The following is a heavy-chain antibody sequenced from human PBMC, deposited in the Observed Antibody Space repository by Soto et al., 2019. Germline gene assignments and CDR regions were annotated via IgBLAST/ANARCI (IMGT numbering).Heavy chain of an antibody. CDR2: IYYSGST. J-gene: IGHJ5*02. CDR3: ARDSRGGGFDP. V-gene: IGHV4-31*03. D-gene: IGHD3-16*01. Sequence: SETLSLTCTVSGGAIISGGYYLSWIRQHPGKGLELIGYIYYSGSTYYNPSLKSRVTISVDTSKNQFSLKLSSVTAADTAVYYCARDSRGGGFDPWGQGTLVTVSS. CDR1: GGAIISGGYY.